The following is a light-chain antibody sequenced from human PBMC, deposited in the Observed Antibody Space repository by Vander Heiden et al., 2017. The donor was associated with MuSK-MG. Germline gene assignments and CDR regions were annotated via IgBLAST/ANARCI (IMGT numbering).Light chain of an antibody. J-gene: IGKJ1*01. CDR3: QQDCTSLT. CDR2: AAS. V-gene: IGKV3-20*01. Sequence: ELVLPQSPRTLLLFPGERPSLSCRASQSVSTSYLAWYQQKPGQAPMLLIYAASSRAGGIPDRFSGSGCGTHFTLASSRREEEDCAVYYMQQDCTSLTFGQGTKVEIK. CDR1: QSVSTSY.